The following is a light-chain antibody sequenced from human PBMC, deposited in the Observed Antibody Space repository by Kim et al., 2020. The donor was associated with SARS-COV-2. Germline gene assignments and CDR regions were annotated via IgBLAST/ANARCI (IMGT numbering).Light chain of an antibody. CDR3: HQYNDWPPGDT. CDR1: QSIGTN. Sequence: EIVMTQSPGTLSVSPGERATLSCSASQSIGTNLAWYQHKPGQPPRLLIYGASTRAPGVPGRFSATGSGTGFTLTVSSLQSEDFGVYYCHQYNDWPPGDTFGQGTNLEI. CDR2: GAS. J-gene: IGKJ2*01. V-gene: IGKV3-15*01.